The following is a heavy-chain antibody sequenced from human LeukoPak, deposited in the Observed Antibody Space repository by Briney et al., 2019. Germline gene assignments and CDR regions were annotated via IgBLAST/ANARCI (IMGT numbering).Heavy chain of an antibody. CDR1: GFTFSSYW. J-gene: IGHJ4*02. CDR3: AGGRDVYRY. D-gene: IGHD5-24*01. Sequence: PGGSLRLSCAASGFTFSSYWMTWVSQAPGKGLEWVANIKQDGSEKYYVDSVKGRFTISRDNAKNSLYLQMNSLRAEDTAVYYCAGGRDVYRYWGQGTLVTVSS. V-gene: IGHV3-7*01. CDR2: IKQDGSEK.